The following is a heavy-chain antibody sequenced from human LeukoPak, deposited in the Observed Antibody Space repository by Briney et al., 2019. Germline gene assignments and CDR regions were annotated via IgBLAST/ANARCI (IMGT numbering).Heavy chain of an antibody. CDR3: ASLGELSLFYFDY. D-gene: IGHD3-16*02. CDR1: GYSISSGYY. J-gene: IGHJ4*02. V-gene: IGHV4-38-2*02. Sequence: SETLSLTCTVSGYSISSGYYWGWIRQPPGKGLEWIGSIYHSGSTYYNPSLKSRVTISVDTSKNQFSLKLSSVTAADTAVYYRASLGELSLFYFDYWGQGTLVTVSS. CDR2: IYHSGST.